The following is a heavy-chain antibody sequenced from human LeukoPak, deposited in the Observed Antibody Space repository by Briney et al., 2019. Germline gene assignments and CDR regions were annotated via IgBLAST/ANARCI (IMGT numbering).Heavy chain of an antibody. J-gene: IGHJ3*02. Sequence: ASVKASCKASGYTFTSYDFNWVRQATGQRPEWMGWMSPNNGGTNYAQKFQGRVTMTRDMSMSTAYMELSRLRSDDTAVYYCAGEDNSSGYRPFDIWGQGTMVTVPS. CDR2: MSPNNGGT. D-gene: IGHD3-22*01. CDR1: GYTFTSYD. V-gene: IGHV1-2*02. CDR3: AGEDNSSGYRPFDI.